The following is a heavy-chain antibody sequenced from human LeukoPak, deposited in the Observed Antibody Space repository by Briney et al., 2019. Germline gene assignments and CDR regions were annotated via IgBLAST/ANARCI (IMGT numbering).Heavy chain of an antibody. CDR2: ISAYNGNT. V-gene: IGHV1-18*01. D-gene: IGHD3-10*01. Sequence: GASVKVSCKASGYTXTSYGISGVRQAPGQGLEWMGWISAYNGNTNYAQKLQGRVTMTTDTSTSTAYMELRSLRSDDTAVYYCARVTMIRGVIREGSDYWGQGTLVTVSS. CDR1: GYTXTSYG. J-gene: IGHJ4*02. CDR3: ARVTMIRGVIREGSDY.